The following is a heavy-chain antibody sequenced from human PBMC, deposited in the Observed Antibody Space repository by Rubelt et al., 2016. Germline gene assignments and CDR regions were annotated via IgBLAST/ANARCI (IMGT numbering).Heavy chain of an antibody. CDR3: ARDVRSRGWFDP. Sequence: SLRLSCAASGFTISSDALHWVRQAPGKGLEWVALISYDGSKTYYADFVRGRFSISRDNSENTLYLHVNSLRAEDSAVYYCARDVRSRGWFDPWGQGTLVTVSS. J-gene: IGHJ5*02. V-gene: IGHV3-30*04. CDR2: ISYDGSKT. D-gene: IGHD3-10*01. CDR1: GFTISSDA.